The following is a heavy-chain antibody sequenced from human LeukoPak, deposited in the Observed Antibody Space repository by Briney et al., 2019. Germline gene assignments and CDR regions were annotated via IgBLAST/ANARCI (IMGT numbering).Heavy chain of an antibody. CDR2: MNPNSGNT. CDR1: GYTFTSYD. Sequence: ASVKVSCKASGYTFTSYDINWVRQATGQGLEWMGWMNPNSGNTGYAQKFQGRVTITRNTSISTAYMELSSLRSEDTAVYYCASYVDTAMVTPYDAFDIWGQGTMVTVSS. D-gene: IGHD5-18*01. CDR3: ASYVDTAMVTPYDAFDI. V-gene: IGHV1-8*03. J-gene: IGHJ3*02.